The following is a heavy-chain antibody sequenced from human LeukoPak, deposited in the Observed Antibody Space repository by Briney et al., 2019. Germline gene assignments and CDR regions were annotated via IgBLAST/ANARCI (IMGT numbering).Heavy chain of an antibody. D-gene: IGHD6-13*01. CDR1: GGSISSSSYY. V-gene: IGHV4-39*07. Sequence: SETLSLTCTVSGGSISSSSYYWGWIRQPPGKGLEWIGSIYYSGSTYYNPSLKSRVTISVDTSKNQFSLKLSSVTAADTAVYYCARDYIAAGLSYDYWGQGTLVTVSS. CDR2: IYYSGST. J-gene: IGHJ4*02. CDR3: ARDYIAAGLSYDY.